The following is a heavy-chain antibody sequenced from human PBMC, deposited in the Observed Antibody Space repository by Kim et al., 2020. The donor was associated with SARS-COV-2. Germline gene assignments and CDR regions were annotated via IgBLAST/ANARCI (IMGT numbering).Heavy chain of an antibody. CDR2: SGGST. J-gene: IGHJ4*02. CDR3: ARGRLRY. Sequence: SGGSTSYAQKFQGRVTMTRDTSTSTVYMELSSLRSEDTAVYYCARGRLRYWGRGTLVTVSS. V-gene: IGHV1-46*01.